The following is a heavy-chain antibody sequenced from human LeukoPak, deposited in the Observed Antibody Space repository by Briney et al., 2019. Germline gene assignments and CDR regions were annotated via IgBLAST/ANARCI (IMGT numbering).Heavy chain of an antibody. Sequence: ASVKVSCKASGYTFTSYAIHWVRQAPGQRLEWMGWINAGYGNTKYSQTFQGRVTITRDTSANTAYMDLSSLRSEDTAVYCCARDQRYNWNDGGIGDYWGQGTLVTVSS. D-gene: IGHD1-1*01. CDR3: ARDQRYNWNDGGIGDY. J-gene: IGHJ4*02. V-gene: IGHV1-3*01. CDR1: GYTFTSYA. CDR2: INAGYGNT.